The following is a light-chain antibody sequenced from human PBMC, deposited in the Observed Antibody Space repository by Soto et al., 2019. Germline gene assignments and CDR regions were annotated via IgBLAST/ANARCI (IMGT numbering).Light chain of an antibody. J-gene: IGKJ1*01. V-gene: IGKV3-20*01. Sequence: EIVLTQSPGTLSLSPGERATLSCRASQSVGSNYLAWYQQKPGQAPRLLIYGASSRATGIPDRFSGSGSGTDFTLTIRRLEPEDFAVYYCQQYGSSYPWTFGQGTKVDIK. CDR2: GAS. CDR1: QSVGSNY. CDR3: QQYGSSYPWT.